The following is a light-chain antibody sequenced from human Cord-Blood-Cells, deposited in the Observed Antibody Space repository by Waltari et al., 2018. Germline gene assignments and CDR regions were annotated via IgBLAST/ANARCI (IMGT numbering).Light chain of an antibody. CDR1: QSVSSY. CDR3: QQRSNWPRT. V-gene: IGKV3-11*01. J-gene: IGKJ5*01. CDR2: DAS. Sequence: EIVFTQSPDTLSLSPGERATLSCRASQSVSSYLAWYQQKPGQAPRLLIYDASNRATGIPARFSGSGSGTDFTLTISSLEPEDFAVYYCQQRSNWPRTFGQGTRLEIK.